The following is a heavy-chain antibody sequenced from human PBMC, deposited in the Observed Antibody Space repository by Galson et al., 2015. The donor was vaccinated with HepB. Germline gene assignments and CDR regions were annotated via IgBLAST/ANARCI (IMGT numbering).Heavy chain of an antibody. Sequence: SLRLSCAASGFTFSSYAMSWVRQAPGKGLEWVSAISGSGGSTYYADSVKGRFTISRDNSKNTLYLQMNSLRAEDTAVYYCARTHCSGGSCYDAFDIWGQGTMVTVSS. CDR2: ISGSGGST. CDR1: GFTFSSYA. D-gene: IGHD2-15*01. CDR3: ARTHCSGGSCYDAFDI. J-gene: IGHJ3*02. V-gene: IGHV3-23*01.